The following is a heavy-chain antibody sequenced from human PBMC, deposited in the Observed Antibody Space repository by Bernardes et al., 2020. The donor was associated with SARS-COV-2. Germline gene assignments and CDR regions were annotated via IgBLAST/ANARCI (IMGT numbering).Heavy chain of an antibody. CDR1: GGSISSYY. CDR3: ARVVRPVLYSYGLDNRVNWFDP. Sequence: SDTLSLTCTVSGGSISSYYWSWIRQPPGKGLEWIGYIYYSGSTNYNPSLKSRVTISVDTSKNQFSLKLSSVTAADTAVYYCARVVRPVLYSYGLDNRVNWFDPWGQGTLVTVSS. J-gene: IGHJ5*02. D-gene: IGHD5-18*01. V-gene: IGHV4-59*07. CDR2: IYYSGST.